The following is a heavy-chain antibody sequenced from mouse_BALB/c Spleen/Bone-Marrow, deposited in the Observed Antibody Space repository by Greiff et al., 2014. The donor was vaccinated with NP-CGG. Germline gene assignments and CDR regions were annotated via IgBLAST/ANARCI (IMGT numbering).Heavy chain of an antibody. CDR1: GYTFTRYW. V-gene: IGHV1S81*02. Sequence: VQLVESGAELLKPGTSVKLSCKASGYTFTRYWMHWVKQRPGQGLEWIGELNPSNGHTNYNGKFKNKATVTVDKSSCTAYMQLSSLTSEDSAVYYCARMITTRGFDYWGQGTTLTVSS. J-gene: IGHJ2*01. D-gene: IGHD2-4*01. CDR2: LNPSNGHT. CDR3: ARMITTRGFDY.